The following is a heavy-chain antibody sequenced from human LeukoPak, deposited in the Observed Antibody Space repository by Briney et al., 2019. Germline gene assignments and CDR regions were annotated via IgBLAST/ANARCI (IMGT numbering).Heavy chain of an antibody. D-gene: IGHD2-15*01. CDR3: ARGAGWWDY. Sequence: KPSETLSLTCAVSGASISSYNCWGWVRQSPGKVLEWIGEIYRSGITNYNPSLKSRVTISVDTSKNQFSLTLTSVTAADTAVYYCARGAGWWDYWGQGTLVTVSS. CDR1: GASISSYNC. J-gene: IGHJ4*02. CDR2: IYRSGIT. V-gene: IGHV4-4*02.